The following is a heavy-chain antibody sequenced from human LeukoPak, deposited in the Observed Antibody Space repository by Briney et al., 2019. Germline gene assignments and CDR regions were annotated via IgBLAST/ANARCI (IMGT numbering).Heavy chain of an antibody. CDR2: INHSGST. CDR1: GGSFSGYY. CDR3: ARSEVFSDYGYLDY. J-gene: IGHJ4*02. D-gene: IGHD4/OR15-4a*01. Sequence: SETLSLTCAVYGGSFSGYYWSWIRQPPGKGLEWIGEINHSGSTNYNPSLKSRVTISVDTSKNQFSLKLSSVTAADTAIYYCARSEVFSDYGYLDYWGQGTLVTVSS. V-gene: IGHV4-34*01.